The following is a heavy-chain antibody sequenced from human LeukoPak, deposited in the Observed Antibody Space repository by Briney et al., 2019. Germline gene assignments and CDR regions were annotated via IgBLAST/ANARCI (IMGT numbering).Heavy chain of an antibody. J-gene: IGHJ4*02. CDR2: IRFDGSSK. Sequence: GGSLRLSCAASGFIFSDYGIHWVRQAPGKGLEWVAFIRFDGSSKYYTDSVKVRFTISRDNSRNTVDLQMNSLRVEDTAVYYCAKEGTASKPSDLDYWGQGTLVTVSS. CDR3: AKEGTASKPSDLDY. CDR1: GFIFSDYG. D-gene: IGHD1/OR15-1a*01. V-gene: IGHV3-30*02.